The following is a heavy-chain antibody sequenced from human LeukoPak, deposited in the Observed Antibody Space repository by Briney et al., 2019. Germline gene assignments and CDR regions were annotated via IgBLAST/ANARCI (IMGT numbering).Heavy chain of an antibody. CDR3: AREDYYDSSGYYRFDI. J-gene: IGHJ3*02. CDR1: GGSISSYY. D-gene: IGHD3-22*01. CDR2: IYYSGST. V-gene: IGHV4-59*01. Sequence: SETLSLTCTVSGGSISSYYWSWIRQPPGKGLEWIGYIYYSGSTNYNPSLKSRVTISAYTSKTQFSLRLSSVTAADTAVYYCAREDYYDSSGYYRFDIWGQGTMVTVSS.